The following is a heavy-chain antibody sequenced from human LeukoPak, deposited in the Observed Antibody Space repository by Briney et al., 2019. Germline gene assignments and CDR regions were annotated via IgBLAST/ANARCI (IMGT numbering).Heavy chain of an antibody. Sequence: SETLSLTCTVSGGSISSGSYYWNWIRQPPGKGLEWIGYIYYTGNSNYNPSLKSRVTISVDTSKNQFSLKLSSMTAADTAVYYCARVLFDIVVVPTDIHDALDIWGQGTLVTVSS. D-gene: IGHD2-2*01. V-gene: IGHV4-61*01. CDR3: ARVLFDIVVVPTDIHDALDI. CDR2: IYYTGNS. J-gene: IGHJ3*02. CDR1: GGSISSGSYY.